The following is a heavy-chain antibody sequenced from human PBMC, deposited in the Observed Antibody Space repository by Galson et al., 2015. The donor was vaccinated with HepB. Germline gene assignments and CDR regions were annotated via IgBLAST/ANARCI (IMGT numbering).Heavy chain of an antibody. CDR1: GDSVSSNSAA. CDR2: TYYRSKWYN. J-gene: IGHJ6*02. CDR3: ARAPYNWNSRTHPRNSGTDV. D-gene: IGHD1-7*01. Sequence: CAISGDSVSSNSAAWNWIRQSPSRGLEWLGRTYYRSKWYNDYAVSVKSRITINPDTSKNQFSLQLNSVTPEDTAVYYCARAPYNWNSRTHPRNSGTDVWGQGTTVAVSS. V-gene: IGHV6-1*01.